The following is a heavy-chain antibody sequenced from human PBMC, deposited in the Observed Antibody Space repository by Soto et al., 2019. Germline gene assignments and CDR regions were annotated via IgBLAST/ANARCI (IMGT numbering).Heavy chain of an antibody. CDR3: ARDGPLNIVVVPAANGHNWFDP. CDR2: ISAYNGNT. Sequence: ASVKVSCKASGYTFTSYGISWVRQAPGQGLEWMGWISAYNGNTNYAQKLQGRVTMTTDTSTSTAYMELRSLRSDDTAVYYCARDGPLNIVVVPAANGHNWFDPWGQGTLVTVSS. D-gene: IGHD2-2*01. CDR1: GYTFTSYG. J-gene: IGHJ5*02. V-gene: IGHV1-18*01.